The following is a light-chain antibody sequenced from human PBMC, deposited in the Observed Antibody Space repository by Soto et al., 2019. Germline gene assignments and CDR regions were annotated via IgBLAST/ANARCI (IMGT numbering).Light chain of an antibody. CDR3: QQYNSWPLT. Sequence: EIVMTQSPATLSVSPGERATLSCRASQSVSSNLAWYQQKPGQAPRLLIYDASTRTTGIPARFSGSGSGTEFTFTISSLQSEDFAVYHCQQYNSWPLTFGGGTKVDNK. CDR2: DAS. V-gene: IGKV3-15*01. CDR1: QSVSSN. J-gene: IGKJ4*01.